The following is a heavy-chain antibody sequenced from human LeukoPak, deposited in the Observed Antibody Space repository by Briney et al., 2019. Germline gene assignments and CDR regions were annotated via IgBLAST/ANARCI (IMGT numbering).Heavy chain of an antibody. Sequence: VASVKVSCKASGGTFSSYAISWVRQAPGQGLEWMGGIIPIFGTASYAQKFQGRVTITADESTSTAYMELSSLKSEDTAVYHCARGGSGWYAPMDYWGQGTLVTVSS. CDR2: IIPIFGTA. J-gene: IGHJ4*02. CDR1: GGTFSSYA. D-gene: IGHD6-19*01. CDR3: ARGGSGWYAPMDY. V-gene: IGHV1-69*13.